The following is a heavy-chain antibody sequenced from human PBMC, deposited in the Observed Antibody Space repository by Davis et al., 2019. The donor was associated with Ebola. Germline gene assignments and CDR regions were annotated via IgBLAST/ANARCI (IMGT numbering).Heavy chain of an antibody. J-gene: IGHJ4*02. CDR1: GGSINSFL. CDR2: MFYNGDT. D-gene: IGHD1-20*01. CDR3: VKDDVTAGRFNY. V-gene: IGHV4-59*08. Sequence: MPSETLSLTCSVSGGSINSFLWTWIRQPPGKGLEWVGCMFYNGDTKYNPALESRVTISVDTSKNQFSLRLSSVTAADTATYYCVKDDVTAGRFNYWGQGSLVTVSS.